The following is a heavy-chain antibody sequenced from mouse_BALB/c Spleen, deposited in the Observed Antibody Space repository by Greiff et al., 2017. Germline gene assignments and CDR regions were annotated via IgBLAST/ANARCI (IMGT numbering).Heavy chain of an antibody. J-gene: IGHJ2*01. V-gene: IGHV1S81*02. Sequence: QVQLQQSGAELVKPGASVKLSCKASGYTFTSYWMHWVKQRPGQGLEWIGEINPSNGRTNYNEKFKSKATLTVDKSSSTAYMQLSSLTSEDSAVYYCARLFGGEVFYFDYWGQGTTLTVSS. CDR1: GYTFTSYW. CDR3: ARLFGGEVFYFDY. CDR2: INPSNGRT.